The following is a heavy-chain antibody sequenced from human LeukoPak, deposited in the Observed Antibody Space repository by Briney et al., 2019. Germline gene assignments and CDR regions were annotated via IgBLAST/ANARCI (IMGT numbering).Heavy chain of an antibody. CDR2: TWYMPKWKA. CDR3: ASAGHGSHWCDP. D-gene: IGHD3-10*01. V-gene: IGHV6-1*01. J-gene: IGHJ5*02. CDR1: GDSVSSNSAA. Sequence: SQTLSLTCAISGDSVSSNSAAWNWIRQSPSRGLEWLGRTWYMPKWKAEYAVSVESRIAINPDTSKNQFSLQLSSVTPEDTAVYYCASAGHGSHWCDPWRQGTPVTVSS.